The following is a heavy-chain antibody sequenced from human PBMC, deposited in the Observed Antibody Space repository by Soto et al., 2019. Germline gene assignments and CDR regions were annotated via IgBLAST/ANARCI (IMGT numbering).Heavy chain of an antibody. Sequence: GGSLRLSCAASGFTFSSYGMHWVRQAPGKGLEWVAVISYDGSNKYYADSVKGRFTISRDTSKNTLYLQMNSLRAEDTAVYYCAKEGDCSSTSCYRWLAAAYEWKWYFDLWGRGTLVTVSS. V-gene: IGHV3-30*18. D-gene: IGHD2-2*02. CDR2: ISYDGSNK. CDR1: GFTFSSYG. CDR3: AKEGDCSSTSCYRWLAAAYEWKWYFDL. J-gene: IGHJ2*01.